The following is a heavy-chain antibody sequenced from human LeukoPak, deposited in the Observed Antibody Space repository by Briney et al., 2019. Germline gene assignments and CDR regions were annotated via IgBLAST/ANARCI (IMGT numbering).Heavy chain of an antibody. D-gene: IGHD5-18*01. CDR1: RFTFSSYS. CDR3: ARDPKTAMVPALDY. J-gene: IGHJ4*02. Sequence: GGSLRLSCAASRFTFSSYSMNWVRQAPGKGLEWVSSISSSTGYIYYADSVKGRFTISRDNAKNSLYLQMNSLRAEDTAVYYCARDPKTAMVPALDYWGQGTLVTVSS. CDR2: ISSSTGYI. V-gene: IGHV3-21*01.